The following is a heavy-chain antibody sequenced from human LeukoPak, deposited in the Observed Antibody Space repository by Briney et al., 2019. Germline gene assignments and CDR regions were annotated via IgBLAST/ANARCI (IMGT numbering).Heavy chain of an antibody. D-gene: IGHD6-19*01. Sequence: SETLSLTCAVSGYSISSGYYWGWIRQPPGKGLEWIGSIYNSGSTYYNPSLKSRVTIPVDTSKNQFSLKLSSVTAADTAVYYCARRHASGWYFDYWGQGTLVTVSS. J-gene: IGHJ4*02. CDR3: ARRHASGWYFDY. CDR2: IYNSGST. CDR1: GYSISSGYY. V-gene: IGHV4-38-2*01.